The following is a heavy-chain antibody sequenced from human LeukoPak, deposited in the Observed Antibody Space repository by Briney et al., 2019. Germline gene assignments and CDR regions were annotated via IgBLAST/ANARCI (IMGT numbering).Heavy chain of an antibody. Sequence: PSETLSLTCTVSGGSISSSSYSWAWIRQPPGKGLEWNGSIYYSGSTYYNPSLKSLVTISVDTYKNQFSLKLSSVTAADTAVYYCARRSVSGYDYNYWGQGTLVTVSS. J-gene: IGHJ4*02. V-gene: IGHV4-39*01. D-gene: IGHD5-12*01. CDR1: GGSISSSSYS. CDR3: ARRSVSGYDYNY. CDR2: IYYSGST.